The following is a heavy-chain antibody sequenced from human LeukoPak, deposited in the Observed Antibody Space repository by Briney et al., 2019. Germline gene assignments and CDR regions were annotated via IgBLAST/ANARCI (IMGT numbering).Heavy chain of an antibody. J-gene: IGHJ3*02. Sequence: GGSLRLSCAASGCTFNNYWMTWVRQAPGKGLEWVANIKQDGSERYYVGSVKGRFTISRDNAQNSVFLQMNSLRAEDTAVYYCGRVGGRSKAAKGDAFDIWGQGTMVVVSS. CDR2: IKQDGSER. D-gene: IGHD6-6*01. CDR1: GCTFNNYW. V-gene: IGHV3-7*01. CDR3: GRVGGRSKAAKGDAFDI.